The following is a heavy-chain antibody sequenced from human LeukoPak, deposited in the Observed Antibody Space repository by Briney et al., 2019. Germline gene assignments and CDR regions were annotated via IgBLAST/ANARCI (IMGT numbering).Heavy chain of an antibody. CDR3: ARRSLDGYPPDY. CDR1: GYAFASYW. V-gene: IGHV5-51*01. CDR2: IYPGDSDT. Sequence: GESLKISCRVSGYAFASYWIGWVRQVPGKGLEWMGIIYPGDSDTRYSPSFQGQVTISADKSISTAYLQWSSLKASDTAMYYCARRSLDGYPPDYWGQGTLVTVSS. J-gene: IGHJ4*02. D-gene: IGHD3-22*01.